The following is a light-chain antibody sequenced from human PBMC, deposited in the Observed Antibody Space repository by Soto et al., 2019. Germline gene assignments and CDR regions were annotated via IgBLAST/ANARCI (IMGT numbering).Light chain of an antibody. J-gene: IGLJ2*01. CDR3: SSYTSRSTVL. Sequence: QSVLTQPASVSGSPGQSITISCTGTSSDVGGYNYVSWYQQHPGKAPKLMIYDVNTRPSGVSSRFSGSKSDNTASLTISGLQADDEGDYYCSSYTSRSTVLFGGGTKLTVL. CDR2: DVN. V-gene: IGLV2-14*01. CDR1: SSDVGGYNY.